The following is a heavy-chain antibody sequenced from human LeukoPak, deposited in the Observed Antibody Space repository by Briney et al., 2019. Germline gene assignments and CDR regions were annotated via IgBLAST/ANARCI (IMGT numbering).Heavy chain of an antibody. CDR1: GFTFSDYY. CDR3: ARQLGYCSGGSCPLYY. J-gene: IGHJ4*02. V-gene: IGHV3-11*03. D-gene: IGHD2-15*01. CDR2: ISSSSSYT. Sequence: PGGSLRLSCAASGFTFSDYYMSWIRQAPGKGLEWVSYISSSSSYTNYADSVKGRFTISRDNAKNSLYLQMNSLRAEDTAVYYCARQLGYCSGGSCPLYYWGQGTLVTVSS.